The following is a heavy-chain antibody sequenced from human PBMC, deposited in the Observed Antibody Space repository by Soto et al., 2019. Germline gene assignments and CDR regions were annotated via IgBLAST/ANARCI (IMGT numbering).Heavy chain of an antibody. D-gene: IGHD1-26*01. CDR1: GAALSSGGYF. CDR2: IYYSGGT. CDR3: TKEQWEDKEFDP. J-gene: IGHJ5*02. V-gene: IGHV4-61*08. Sequence: SETLSLACTVSGAALSSGGYFYTWVRQPPGRGREWLGYIYYSGGTNYNPSLKGRVTISLDKSKRQFSLRLISVTAADTLVYYCTKEQWEDKEFDPWGQGTLVTISA.